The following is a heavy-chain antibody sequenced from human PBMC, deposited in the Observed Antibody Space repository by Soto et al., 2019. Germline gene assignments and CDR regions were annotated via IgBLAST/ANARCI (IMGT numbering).Heavy chain of an antibody. CDR2: INSDGSST. D-gene: IGHD3-10*01. V-gene: IGHV3-74*01. CDR3: ASYLYGSGTYAYYCGMDV. CDR1: GFTFSSYW. Sequence: PGGSLRLSCAASGFTFSSYWMHWVRQAPGKGLVWVSRINSDGSSTNYADSVKGRFTISRDNAKNTLYLQMNSLRAEDTAVYYCASYLYGSGTYAYYCGMDVWGQGTTVTVS. J-gene: IGHJ6*02.